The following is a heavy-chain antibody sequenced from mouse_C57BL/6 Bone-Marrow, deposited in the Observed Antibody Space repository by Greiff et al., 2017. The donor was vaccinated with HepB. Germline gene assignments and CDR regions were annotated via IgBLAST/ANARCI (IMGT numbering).Heavy chain of an antibody. CDR2: IWGVGST. CDR3: ASGTWFAY. Sequence: VHLVESGPGLVAPSQSLSITCTVSGFSLSSYGVDWVRQSPGKGLEWLGVIWGVGSTNYNSALKSRLSISKDNSKSQVLLKMNSLQTDDTAMYYCASGTWFAYWGQGTLVTVSA. CDR1: GFSLSSYG. V-gene: IGHV2-6*01. J-gene: IGHJ3*01.